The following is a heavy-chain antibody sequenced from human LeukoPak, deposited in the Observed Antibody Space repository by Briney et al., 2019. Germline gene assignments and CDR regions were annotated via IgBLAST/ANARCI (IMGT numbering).Heavy chain of an antibody. V-gene: IGHV1-24*01. CDR2: FDPEDGET. CDR1: GYTLTKFS. CDR3: ATGNMVRGVIIGAVFDY. D-gene: IGHD3-10*01. Sequence: ASVKVSCKVSGYTLTKFSMHWVRQAPGRGLEWMGGFDPEDGETIYAQKFQGRVTMTEDTSTDTAYMELSSLRSEDTAVYYCATGNMVRGVIIGAVFDYWGQGTLVTVSS. J-gene: IGHJ4*02.